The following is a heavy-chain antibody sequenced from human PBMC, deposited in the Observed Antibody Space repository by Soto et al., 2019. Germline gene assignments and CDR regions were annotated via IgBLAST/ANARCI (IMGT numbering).Heavy chain of an antibody. J-gene: IGHJ5*02. D-gene: IGHD6-13*01. Sequence: GASLRPSCSDSGYTFSNYAMQSVPHAPVKWLEWVAVISYDGSDKYNANSVKGRFTISRDNSKKTLYLQMNSLRAEDTAVYYCTRHASRDSSARGWFDPWGPGILVTVSS. CDR3: TRHASRDSSARGWFDP. CDR1: GYTFSNYA. V-gene: IGHV3-30-3*01. CDR2: ISYDGSDK.